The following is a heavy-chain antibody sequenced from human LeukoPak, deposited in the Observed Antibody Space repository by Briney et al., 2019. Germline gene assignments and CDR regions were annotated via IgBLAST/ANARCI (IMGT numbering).Heavy chain of an antibody. CDR2: INTNTGSP. Sequence: GASVKVSCKASGYTFTNYPIIWVRQAPGQGLEWMGWINTNTGSPTYAQGFTGRFVSSLDTSVSTAYLQITSLKAEDSVVYYCARGGYSRGQGSPFDYWGQGTLVTVSS. CDR1: GYTFTNYP. J-gene: IGHJ4*02. CDR3: ARGGYSRGQGSPFDY. D-gene: IGHD6-19*01. V-gene: IGHV7-4-1*02.